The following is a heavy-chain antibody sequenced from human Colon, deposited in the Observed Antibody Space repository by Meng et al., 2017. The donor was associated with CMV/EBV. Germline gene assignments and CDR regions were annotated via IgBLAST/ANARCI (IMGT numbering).Heavy chain of an antibody. J-gene: IGHJ4*02. V-gene: IGHV3-30*02. CDR3: AKDKPTYIIDH. CDR1: GFTFNTYG. D-gene: IGHD1-14*01. CDR2: IRYDSVNK. Sequence: GGSLRLSCAASGFTFNTYGMHWVRQAPGKGLEWLTFIRYDSVNKYYADSVRGRFTVSRDNSNNTLYLQMNSLGAEDTAIYYCAKDKPTYIIDHWGQGTLVTVS.